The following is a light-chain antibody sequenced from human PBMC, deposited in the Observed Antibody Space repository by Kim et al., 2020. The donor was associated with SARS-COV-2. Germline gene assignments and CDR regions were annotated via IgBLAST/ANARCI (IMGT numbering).Light chain of an antibody. J-gene: IGLJ2*01. CDR3: QAWDSSTDVV. Sequence: SYELTQPPSVSVSPGQTASITCSGDKLGDKYACWYQQKPGQSPVLVIYQDSKRPSGIPERLSGSNSGNTATLTISGTQAMDEADYYCQAWDSSTDVVFGG. CDR2: QDS. V-gene: IGLV3-1*01. CDR1: KLGDKY.